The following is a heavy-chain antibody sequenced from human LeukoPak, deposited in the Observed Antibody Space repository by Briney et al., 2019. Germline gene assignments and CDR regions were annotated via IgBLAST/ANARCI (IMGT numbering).Heavy chain of an antibody. CDR1: GFTFSSYS. CDR3: AKSGFPGWVIVVVTIDY. V-gene: IGHV3-23*01. D-gene: IGHD3-22*01. J-gene: IGHJ4*02. Sequence: PGGSLRLSCAASGFTFSSYSMNWVRQAPGKGLEWVSAISGSGGSTYYADSVKGRFTISRDNSKNTLYLQMNSLRAEDTAVYYCAKSGFPGWVIVVVTIDYWGQGTLVTVSS. CDR2: ISGSGGST.